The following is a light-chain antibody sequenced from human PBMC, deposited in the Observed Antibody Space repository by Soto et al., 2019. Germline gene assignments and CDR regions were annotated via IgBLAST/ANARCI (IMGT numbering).Light chain of an antibody. CDR2: EVT. CDR1: SRDIGFFNY. V-gene: IGLV2-14*01. J-gene: IGLJ1*01. CDR3: SYYTPRGTYV. Sequence: QSALTQPASVSGSPGQSITISCTGTSRDIGFFNYVSWYQQLPGNAPKLIIFEVTNPPSGVSNRFSASKSGNTASLTISGLQAEDESDYYCSYYTPRGTYVFGTGTKLTVL.